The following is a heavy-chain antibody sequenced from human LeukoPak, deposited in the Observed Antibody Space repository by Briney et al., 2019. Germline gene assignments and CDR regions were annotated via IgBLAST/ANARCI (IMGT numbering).Heavy chain of an antibody. D-gene: IGHD6-6*01. CDR1: GYTFTDYY. J-gene: IGHJ3*02. CDR2: INPNSGDT. CDR3: ARGPSHGAFDI. V-gene: IGHV1-2*02. Sequence: ASVKVSCKASGYTFTDYYIHWLRQAPGQGLEWMGWINPNSGDTYSAQKFQGRVTMTRDTSINSAYMDLSSLRSDDTAVYYCARGPSHGAFDIWGQGTMVTVSS.